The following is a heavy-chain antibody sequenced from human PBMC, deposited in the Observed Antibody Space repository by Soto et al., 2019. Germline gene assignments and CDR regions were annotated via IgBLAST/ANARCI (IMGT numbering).Heavy chain of an antibody. Sequence: SETLSLTCAVSGGSISSSNWWSWVRQPPGKGLEWIGEIYHSGSTNYNPSLKSRGTISVDKSKNQFSMKLSSVTAADTAVYYFAILPEPIAQLELFAPSGRGTLVTVSS. CDR1: GGSISSSNW. CDR2: IYHSGST. J-gene: IGHJ5*02. V-gene: IGHV4-4*02. D-gene: IGHD1-26*01. CDR3: AILPEPIAQLELFAP.